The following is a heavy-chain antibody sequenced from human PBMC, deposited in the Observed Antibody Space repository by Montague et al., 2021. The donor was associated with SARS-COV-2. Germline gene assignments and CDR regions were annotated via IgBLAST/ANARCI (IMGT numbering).Heavy chain of an antibody. J-gene: IGHJ2*01. CDR2: IYYRSKWYN. CDR3: ARAYCGGDCYFYWYFDL. V-gene: IGHV6-1*01. CDR1: GDSVSGIMAS. D-gene: IGHD2-21*02. Sequence: CAISGDSVSGIMASWEWLRQSPPTGLQWVCRIYYRSKWYNDYAVSVKSRVIINPDTSNNRISLQLNSVTPEDTAVYYCARAYCGGDCYFYWYFDLWGRGTLVTVSS.